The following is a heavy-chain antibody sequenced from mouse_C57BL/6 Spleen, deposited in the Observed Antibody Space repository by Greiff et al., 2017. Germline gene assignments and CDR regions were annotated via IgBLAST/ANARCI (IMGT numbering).Heavy chain of an antibody. Sequence: QVQLQQSGAELMKPGASVKLSCKATGYTFTGYWIAWVKQRPGHGLEWIGELLPGSGSTNYNEKFKGTATFTADTASNTAYMQLSSLTTENSAIYYCASPPYYCGSSCGFAYWGQGTLVTVSA. D-gene: IGHD1-1*01. V-gene: IGHV1-9*01. J-gene: IGHJ3*01. CDR3: ASPPYYCGSSCGFAY. CDR1: GYTFTGYW. CDR2: LLPGSGST.